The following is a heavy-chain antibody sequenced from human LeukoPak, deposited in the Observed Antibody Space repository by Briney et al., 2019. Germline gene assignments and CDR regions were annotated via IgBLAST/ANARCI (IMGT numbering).Heavy chain of an antibody. CDR1: GGTFSSYA. V-gene: IGHV1-8*03. Sequence: ASVKVSCKASGGTFSSYAISWVRQATGQGLEWMGWMNPNSGNTGYAQKFQGRVTITRNTSISTAYMELSSLRSEDTAVYYCARGGEYSGSYYDWFDPWGQGTLVTVSS. J-gene: IGHJ5*02. D-gene: IGHD1-26*01. CDR3: ARGGEYSGSYYDWFDP. CDR2: MNPNSGNT.